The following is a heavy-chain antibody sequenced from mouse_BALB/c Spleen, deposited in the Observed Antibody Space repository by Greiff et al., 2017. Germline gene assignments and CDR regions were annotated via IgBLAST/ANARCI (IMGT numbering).Heavy chain of an antibody. J-gene: IGHJ2*01. Sequence: EVQRVESGGGLVQPGGSLKLSCAASGFTFSSYGMSWVRQTPDKRLELVATINSNGGSTYYPDSVKGRFTISRDNAKNTLYLQMSSLKSEDTAMYYCARDGGYWGQGTTLTGSA. V-gene: IGHV5-6-3*01. CDR3: ARDGGY. CDR1: GFTFSSYG. CDR2: INSNGGST.